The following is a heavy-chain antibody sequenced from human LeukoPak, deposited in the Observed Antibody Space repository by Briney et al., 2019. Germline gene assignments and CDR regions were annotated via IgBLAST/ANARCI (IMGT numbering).Heavy chain of an antibody. CDR1: GYTLTELS. J-gene: IGHJ5*02. CDR3: ATVKARSYYYGSGLFDP. D-gene: IGHD3-10*01. V-gene: IGHV1-24*01. CDR2: FDPEDGET. Sequence: ASVKVSCKVSGYTLTELSMHWVRQAPGKGLEWMGGFDPEDGETIYAQKFQGRVTMTEDTSTDTAYMELSSLRSEDTAVYYCATVKARSYYYGSGLFDPWGQGTLVTVSS.